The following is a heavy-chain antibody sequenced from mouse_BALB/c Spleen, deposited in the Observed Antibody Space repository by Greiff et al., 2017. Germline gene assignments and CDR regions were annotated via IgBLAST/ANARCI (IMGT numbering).Heavy chain of an antibody. CDR1: GYSITSDYA. CDR3: ARRGRRTGVAMDY. D-gene: IGHD1-1*01. Sequence: EVQLQESGPGLVKPSQSLSLTCTVTGYSITSDYAWNWIRQFPGNKLEWMGYISYSGSTSYNPSLKSRISITRDTSKNQFFLQLNSVTTEDTATYYCARRGRRTGVAMDYWGQGTSVTVSS. J-gene: IGHJ4*01. V-gene: IGHV3-2*02. CDR2: ISYSGST.